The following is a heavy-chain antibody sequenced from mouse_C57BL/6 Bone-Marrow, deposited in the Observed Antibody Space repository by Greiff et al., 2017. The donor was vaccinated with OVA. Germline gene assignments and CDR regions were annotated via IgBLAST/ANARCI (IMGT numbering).Heavy chain of an antibody. CDR1: GYAFTNYS. V-gene: IGHV1-54*01. J-gene: IGHJ3*01. Sequence: QVQLQQSGAELVRPGTSVKVSCKASGYAFTNYSIEWVKQRPGQGLEWIGVINPGSGGTNYNEKFKGKATLTADKSSSTAYMQLSSLTSEDSAVYFCARGGGAWFAYWGQGTLVTVSA. CDR2: INPGSGGT. CDR3: ARGGGAWFAY.